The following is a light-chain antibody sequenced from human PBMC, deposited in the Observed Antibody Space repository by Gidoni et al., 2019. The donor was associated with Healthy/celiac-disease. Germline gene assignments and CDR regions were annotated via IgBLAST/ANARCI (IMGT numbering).Light chain of an antibody. CDR1: SSDVGGYNY. Sequence: QSSLTQPASVSVSPGQSITISCTGTSSDVGGYNYVSWYQQHPGTAPKLLLSAVSNRPSGVSNRFSGSKSGNTASLTISGLQAEDEADYYCSSYTSSSTLVLFCGGTKLTVL. J-gene: IGLJ2*01. CDR3: SSYTSSSTLVL. V-gene: IGLV2-14*03. CDR2: AVS.